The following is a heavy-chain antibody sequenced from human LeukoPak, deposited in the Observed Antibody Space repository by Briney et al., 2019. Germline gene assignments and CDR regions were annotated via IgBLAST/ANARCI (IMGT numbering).Heavy chain of an antibody. CDR3: ARRPAVTGREFDY. D-gene: IGHD6-19*01. J-gene: IGHJ4*02. V-gene: IGHV5-51*01. Sequence: GESLKISCTGSGYGFTNYWIAWVRQMPGKGLEWMGIMNPGNSDTRYSPSFQGQVTISADKSINTAYLQWASLRASDTAMYYCARRPAVTGREFDYWGQGTLVTVSS. CDR2: MNPGNSDT. CDR1: GYGFTNYW.